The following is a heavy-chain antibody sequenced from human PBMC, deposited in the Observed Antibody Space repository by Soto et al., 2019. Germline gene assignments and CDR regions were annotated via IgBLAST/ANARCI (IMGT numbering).Heavy chain of an antibody. CDR3: ATGRDPGYYYYGMDG. Sequence: TLXLTCPDSGGSTSSYYRCWIRQPPGKGLEWIGYIYYSGSTNYNPSLKSRVTISVDTSKNQFSLKLSSVTAADTAVYYCATGRDPGYYYYGMDGWGQVTTVTVSS. CDR2: IYYSGST. CDR1: GGSTSSYY. D-gene: IGHD3-10*01. J-gene: IGHJ6*02. V-gene: IGHV4-59*01.